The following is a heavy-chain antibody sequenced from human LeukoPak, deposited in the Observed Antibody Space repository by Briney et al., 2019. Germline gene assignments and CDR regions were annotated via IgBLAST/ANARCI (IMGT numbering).Heavy chain of an antibody. D-gene: IGHD6-19*01. V-gene: IGHV3-74*01. J-gene: IGHJ4*02. CDR1: GFTLSSYW. Sequence: GGSLRLSCAASGFTLSSYWMHWVRQAPGKGLVWVSRINGDGSSTPYANSVKGRFTISRDNAKNTLDLQMHSLRADDTAVYYCARGSTSGWPDYFDYWGQGSVVTVSS. CDR3: ARGSTSGWPDYFDY. CDR2: INGDGSST.